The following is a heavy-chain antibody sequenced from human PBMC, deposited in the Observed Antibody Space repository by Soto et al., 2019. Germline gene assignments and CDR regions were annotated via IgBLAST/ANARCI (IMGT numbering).Heavy chain of an antibody. CDR3: ASGVSTVAGPYGMDV. J-gene: IGHJ6*02. V-gene: IGHV1-18*01. CDR2: ISAYNGNT. CDR1: GYTFTSYV. Sequence: QVQLVQSGAEVKKPGASVKVSCRASGYTFTSYVISWVRQAPAQGLEWMGWISAYNGNTNFAQKLQGRVTMTTDTSTSTAHMEVRSLASHDTAVDYCASGVSTVAGPYGMDVWGQG. D-gene: IGHD6-19*01.